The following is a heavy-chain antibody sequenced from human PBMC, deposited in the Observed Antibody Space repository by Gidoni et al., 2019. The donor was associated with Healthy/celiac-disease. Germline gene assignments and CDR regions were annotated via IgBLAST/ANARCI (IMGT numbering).Heavy chain of an antibody. V-gene: IGHV4-34*01. Sequence: RVTISVDTSKNQFSLKLSSVTAADTAVYYCARGRGQTRSRYYFDYWGQGTLVTVSS. J-gene: IGHJ4*02. CDR3: ARGRGQTRSRYYFDY. D-gene: IGHD6-13*01.